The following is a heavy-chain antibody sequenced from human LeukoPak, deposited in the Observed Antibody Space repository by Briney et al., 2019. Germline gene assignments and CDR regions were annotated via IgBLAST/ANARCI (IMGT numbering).Heavy chain of an antibody. CDR1: GGSISSYN. J-gene: IGHJ4*02. V-gene: IGHV4-4*07. Sequence: PSETLSLTCTVSGGSISSYNWSWIRQPAGKGLEWIGRINTSGSTNYNPSLKSRVTMSVDTSKNHFSLKLTSVTAADTAVYYCARDTYSYGSYFDCWGQGTLVTVSS. CDR2: INTSGST. D-gene: IGHD5-18*01. CDR3: ARDTYSYGSYFDC.